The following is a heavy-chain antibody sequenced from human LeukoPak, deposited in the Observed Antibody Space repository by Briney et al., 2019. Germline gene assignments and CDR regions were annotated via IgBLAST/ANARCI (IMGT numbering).Heavy chain of an antibody. CDR2: INPNSGGT. V-gene: IGHV1-2*02. Sequence: ASVKVSCKASGYTFTTYAMNWVRQAPGQGLEWMGWINPNSGGTNYAQKFQGRVTMTRDTSISTAYMELSRLRSDDTAVYYCASAILWFGETSSWFDPWGQGTLVTVSS. CDR1: GYTFTTYA. J-gene: IGHJ5*02. D-gene: IGHD3-10*01. CDR3: ASAILWFGETSSWFDP.